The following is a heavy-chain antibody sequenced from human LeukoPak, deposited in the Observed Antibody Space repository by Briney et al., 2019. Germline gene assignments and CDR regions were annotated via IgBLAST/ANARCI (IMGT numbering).Heavy chain of an antibody. D-gene: IGHD3-10*01. CDR1: GFTFSSYA. CDR2: ISYDGSNK. CDR3: ARVLWFGEPFDS. Sequence: GGSLRLSCAASGFTFSSYAMHWVRQAPGKGLEWVAVISYDGSNKYYADSVKGRFTISRDNSKNTLYPQMNSLRAKDTAVYYCARVLWFGEPFDSWGQGTLVTVSS. V-gene: IGHV3-30*04. J-gene: IGHJ4*02.